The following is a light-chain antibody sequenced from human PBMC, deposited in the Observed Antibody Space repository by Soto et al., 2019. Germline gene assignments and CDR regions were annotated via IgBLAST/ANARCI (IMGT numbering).Light chain of an antibody. CDR1: QSISSY. V-gene: IGKV1-39*01. CDR2: AAS. J-gene: IGKJ1*01. Sequence: DIQMTQSPSSVSASVGDRVTITCRASQSISSYLNWYQQKPGKAPKLLIYAASSLQSGVPSRFSGSGSGTDFTLTISSLRPEDFATYYCQQSYSTPQPFGQGTKVAIK. CDR3: QQSYSTPQP.